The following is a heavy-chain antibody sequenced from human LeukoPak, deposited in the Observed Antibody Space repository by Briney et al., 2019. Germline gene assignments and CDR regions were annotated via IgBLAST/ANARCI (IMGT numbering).Heavy chain of an antibody. J-gene: IGHJ4*02. CDR1: GFFFSDSA. Sequence: PGGSLRLSCAASGFFFSDSAMAWVRQAPGKGLEWVSTTTGRGDNTHYADSVKGRFTFSRDNPKNTLYLQMNSLGVDDTAVYYCTKDLRCSSTSCYFGGDYWGQGTLVTVSS. CDR3: TKDLRCSSTSCYFGGDY. CDR2: TTGRGDNT. V-gene: IGHV3-23*01. D-gene: IGHD2-2*01.